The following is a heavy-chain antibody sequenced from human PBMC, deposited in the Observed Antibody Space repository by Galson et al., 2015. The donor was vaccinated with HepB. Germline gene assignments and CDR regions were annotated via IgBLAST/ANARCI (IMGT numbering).Heavy chain of an antibody. Sequence: SLRLSCAASGFTFSNYDMGWVRQAPGKGLEWVSAISGSGGYIFYAESVKGRFTISRDNSKNTLYLQMNSLRAEDTAIYYCAKGAVAVRGTDYWGQGTLVTVSS. J-gene: IGHJ4*02. D-gene: IGHD2-21*01. V-gene: IGHV3-23*01. CDR1: GFTFSNYD. CDR2: ISGSGGYI. CDR3: AKGAVAVRGTDY.